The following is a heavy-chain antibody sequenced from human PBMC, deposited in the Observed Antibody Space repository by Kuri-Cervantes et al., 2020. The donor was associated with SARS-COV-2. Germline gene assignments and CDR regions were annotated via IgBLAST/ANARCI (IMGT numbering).Heavy chain of an antibody. CDR1: GFTFSSYS. Sequence: GESLKISCAASGFTFSSYSMNWVRQAPGKGLEWVSYISSSSSTIYYADSVKGRFTISRDNSKNTLYLQMNSLRAEDTAVYYCARDPDYWGQGTLVTVSS. CDR2: ISSSSSTI. CDR3: ARDPDY. V-gene: IGHV3-48*01. J-gene: IGHJ4*02.